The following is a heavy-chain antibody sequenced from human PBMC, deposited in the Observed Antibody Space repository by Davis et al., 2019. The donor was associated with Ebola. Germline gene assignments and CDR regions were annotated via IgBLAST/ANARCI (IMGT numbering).Heavy chain of an antibody. D-gene: IGHD6-25*01. CDR2: IRTKPNNYET. J-gene: IGHJ4*02. V-gene: IGHV3-73*01. Sequence: GGSLRLSCATSGFPFSGSAMHWVRQASGKGLEWVGRIRTKPNNYETSYAASVRGRFTISRDDSRDTAYLQMNSLKTEDTGLYYCTKGSGTYDWGQGALVTVSP. CDR1: GFPFSGSA. CDR3: TKGSGTYD.